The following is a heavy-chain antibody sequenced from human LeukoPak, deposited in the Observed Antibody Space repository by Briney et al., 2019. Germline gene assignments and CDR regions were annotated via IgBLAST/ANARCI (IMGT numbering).Heavy chain of an antibody. J-gene: IGHJ4*02. D-gene: IGHD5-12*01. CDR3: AKPRYSGYDETAFDY. CDR2: ISYDGSNK. V-gene: IGHV3-30*18. Sequence: GGSLRLSCAASGFTFSSYWMSWVRQAPGKGLEWVAVISYDGSNKYYADSVKGRFTISRDNSKNTLYLQMNSLRAEDTAVYYCAKPRYSGYDETAFDYWGQGTLVTVSS. CDR1: GFTFSSYW.